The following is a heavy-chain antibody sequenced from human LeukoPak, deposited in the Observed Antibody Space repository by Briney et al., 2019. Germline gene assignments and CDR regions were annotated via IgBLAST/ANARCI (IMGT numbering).Heavy chain of an antibody. J-gene: IGHJ6*03. CDR2: MNPISGNT. V-gene: IGHV1-8*03. CDR1: GYTFTTCD. CDR3: AIRAVGNSYYYYMDV. D-gene: IGHD6-19*01. Sequence: ASVTVSCKASGYTFTTCDINWVRQVPGQGLEWMGWMNPISGNTGYAQKFQGRVTITRNTSISTGFMELSSLRSEDTAVYYCAIRAVGNSYYYYMDVWGKGTTVTVSS.